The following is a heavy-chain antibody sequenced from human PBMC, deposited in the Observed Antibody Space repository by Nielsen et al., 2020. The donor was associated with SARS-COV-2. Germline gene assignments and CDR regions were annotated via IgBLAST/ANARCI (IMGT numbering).Heavy chain of an antibody. Sequence: GESLKISCAASGFTFSSYSMNWVRQAPGKGLEWVSSISSSSSYIYYADSVKGRFTISRDNAKNSLYLQMNSLRAEDTAVYYCAKDGIYCSSTSCYNYYYYMDVWGKGTTVTVSS. J-gene: IGHJ6*03. CDR2: ISSSSSYI. V-gene: IGHV3-21*01. D-gene: IGHD2-2*02. CDR3: AKDGIYCSSTSCYNYYYYMDV. CDR1: GFTFSSYS.